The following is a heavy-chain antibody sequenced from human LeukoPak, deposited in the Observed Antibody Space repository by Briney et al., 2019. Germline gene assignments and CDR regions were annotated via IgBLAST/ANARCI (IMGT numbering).Heavy chain of an antibody. Sequence: GGSLRLSCAASGFTFSSYSMSWVRQAPGKSLEGGSVVGTDAKNAYYADSVKGRFTISRDNSKNTLYLQLDSLRAEDTALYYCAKAASPITRYFDYWGQGTLVTVSS. CDR1: GFTFSSYS. CDR3: AKAASPITRYFDY. CDR2: VGTDAKNA. V-gene: IGHV3-23*01. J-gene: IGHJ4*02. D-gene: IGHD3-3*01.